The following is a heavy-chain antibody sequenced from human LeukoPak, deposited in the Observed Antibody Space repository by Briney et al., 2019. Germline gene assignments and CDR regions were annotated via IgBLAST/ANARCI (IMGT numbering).Heavy chain of an antibody. D-gene: IGHD4-17*01. J-gene: IGHJ4*02. CDR1: GFTFSSYW. Sequence: GGSLRLSCAASGFTFSSYWMHWVRQAPGKGLEWVSAISGSGGSTYYADSVKGRFTISRDNSKNTLYLQMNSLRAEDTAVYYCAKKMTTVITFDYWGQGTLVTVSS. CDR2: ISGSGGST. V-gene: IGHV3-23*01. CDR3: AKKMTTVITFDY.